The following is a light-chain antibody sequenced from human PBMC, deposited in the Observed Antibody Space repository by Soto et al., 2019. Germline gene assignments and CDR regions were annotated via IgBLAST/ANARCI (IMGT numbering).Light chain of an antibody. CDR3: QQYSTYSTT. CDR2: KAS. Sequence: DIQMTQSPSTLSASVGDRVTITCRASQSISSWLAWYQQKPGKAPKLLIYKASSLESGVPSRFSGGGSGTEFTLTISSLQPDDFATYYCQQYSTYSTTFDQGTKVEIK. CDR1: QSISSW. V-gene: IGKV1-5*03. J-gene: IGKJ1*01.